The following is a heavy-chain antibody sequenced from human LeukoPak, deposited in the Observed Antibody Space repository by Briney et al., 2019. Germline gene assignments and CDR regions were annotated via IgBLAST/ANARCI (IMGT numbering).Heavy chain of an antibody. CDR3: ARVPMVRGVINYFDY. Sequence: MTSETLSLTCTVSGGSIRSGDYYWSWIRQPPGKGLEWIGYIYYSGSTYYNPSLKSRVTISVDTSKNQFSLKLSSVTAADTAVYYCARVPMVRGVINYFDYWGQGTLVTVSS. V-gene: IGHV4-30-4*01. D-gene: IGHD3-10*01. CDR1: GGSIRSGDYY. J-gene: IGHJ4*02. CDR2: IYYSGST.